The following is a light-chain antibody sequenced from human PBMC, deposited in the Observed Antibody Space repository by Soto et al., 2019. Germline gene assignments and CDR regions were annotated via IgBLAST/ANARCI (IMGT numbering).Light chain of an antibody. CDR1: QGISSF. CDR2: AAS. Sequence: DIQLTQSPSFLSASVGDRVTITCRASQGISSFLDWYQQKPGEAPKLLIYAASTLQSGVPSRFSGSGSGKEFTLTISSLQPEDFATYYCQQLNSIPFTFGPGTKVDIK. CDR3: QQLNSIPFT. V-gene: IGKV1-9*01. J-gene: IGKJ3*01.